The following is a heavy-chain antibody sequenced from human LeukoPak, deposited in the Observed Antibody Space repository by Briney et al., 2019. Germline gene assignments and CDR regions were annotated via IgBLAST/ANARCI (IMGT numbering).Heavy chain of an antibody. CDR1: GYSFITHW. CDR3: ARQTAMVNFDY. J-gene: IGHJ4*02. Sequence: GESLKISCKGSGYSFITHWIAWVRQMPGKGLEWMGIIYPGDSDTRYSPSFQGQVTISVDKSISTAYLQWSRLQASDTAMYYCARQTAMVNFDYWGQGTLVTVSS. D-gene: IGHD5-18*01. V-gene: IGHV5-51*01. CDR2: IYPGDSDT.